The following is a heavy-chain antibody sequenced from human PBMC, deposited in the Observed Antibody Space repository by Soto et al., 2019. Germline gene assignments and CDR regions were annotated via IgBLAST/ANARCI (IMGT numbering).Heavy chain of an antibody. J-gene: IGHJ4*02. V-gene: IGHV3-30*03. Sequence: QVQLAESGGGVVQPGRSLRLSCAASGFTFSNYGMHWVRQAPGKGLECVAVISYDGSNKYYEDSVKGRVTISRDNSTNTLSLRKNSLRPEDTDVYYWARASRRSGNEPTFEYWGQGTLVTVSP. CDR2: ISYDGSNK. CDR3: ARASRRSGNEPTFEY. D-gene: IGHD6-25*01. CDR1: GFTFSNYG.